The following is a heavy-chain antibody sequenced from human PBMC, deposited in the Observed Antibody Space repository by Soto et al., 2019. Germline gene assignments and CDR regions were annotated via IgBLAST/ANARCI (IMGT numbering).Heavy chain of an antibody. CDR1: GFTFSSYA. CDR2: VSGSGGST. J-gene: IGHJ6*02. V-gene: IGHV3-23*01. Sequence: PGGSLRLSCAASGFTFSSYAMSWVRQAPGEGLEWISAVSGSGGSTYYADSVKGRFTISRDNSKSTLYLQMNSLRAEDTALYYCAKGRSYYYYYGVDFWGQGTTVTVSS. CDR3: AKGRSYYYYYGVDF.